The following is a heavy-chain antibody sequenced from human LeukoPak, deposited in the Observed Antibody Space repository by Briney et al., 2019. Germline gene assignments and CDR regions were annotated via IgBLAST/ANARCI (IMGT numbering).Heavy chain of an antibody. D-gene: IGHD2-15*01. V-gene: IGHV3-21*01. Sequence: GGSLRLSCAASGFTFSSYRMHWVRQAPGKGLEWVSAIGCSRSYKYYADSVKGRFTISRDKAKNSLYLQMNSPRAEDTAVYYCARVIAATRYYYSGMDVWGQGTTVTVSS. CDR1: GFTFSSYR. CDR2: IGCSRSYK. CDR3: ARVIAATRYYYSGMDV. J-gene: IGHJ6*02.